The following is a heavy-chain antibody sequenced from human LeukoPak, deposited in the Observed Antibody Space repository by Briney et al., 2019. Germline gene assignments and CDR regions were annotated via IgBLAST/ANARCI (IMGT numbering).Heavy chain of an antibody. V-gene: IGHV4-34*01. D-gene: IGHD3-3*01. CDR1: GGSFSGYY. Sequence: SGTLSLTCAVYGGSFSGYYWSWIRQPPGKGLEWIGEINHSGSTNYNPSLKSRVTISVDTSKNQFSLNLSSVTAADTAVYYCARGYYEAHYYYYYMDVWGKGTTVTVSS. J-gene: IGHJ6*03. CDR3: ARGYYEAHYYYYYMDV. CDR2: INHSGST.